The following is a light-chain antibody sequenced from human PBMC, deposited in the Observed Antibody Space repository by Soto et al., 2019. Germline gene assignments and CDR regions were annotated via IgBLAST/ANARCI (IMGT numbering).Light chain of an antibody. J-gene: IGLJ1*01. V-gene: IGLV2-14*03. Sequence: QSALTQPASVSGSLGQSITISCTGTSSDVGGYNFVSWYQHHPGKAPKLIIYDVTNRPSGISNRFSGSKSGNTASLTISGLQAEDEADYYCTSYTSSITYVFGTGTKLTVL. CDR1: SSDVGGYNF. CDR2: DVT. CDR3: TSYTSSITYV.